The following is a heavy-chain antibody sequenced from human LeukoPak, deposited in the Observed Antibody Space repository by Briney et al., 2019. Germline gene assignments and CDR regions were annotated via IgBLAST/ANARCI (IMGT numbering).Heavy chain of an antibody. CDR3: ARGDYYGSGPIPGYFDY. D-gene: IGHD3-10*01. J-gene: IGHJ4*02. V-gene: IGHV4-61*08. Sequence: PSQTLSLTCTVSGGSISSGGYYWSWIRQPPGKGLEWIGYIYYSGSTNYNPSLKSRVTISVDTSKNQFSLKLSSVTAADTAVYYCARGDYYGSGPIPGYFDYWGQGTLVTVSS. CDR1: GGSISSGGYY. CDR2: IYYSGST.